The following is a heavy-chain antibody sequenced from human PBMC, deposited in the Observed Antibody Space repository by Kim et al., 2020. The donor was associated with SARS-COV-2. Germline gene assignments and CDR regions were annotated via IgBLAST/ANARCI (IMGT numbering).Heavy chain of an antibody. D-gene: IGHD5-12*01. J-gene: IGHJ3*02. CDR3: AMAPSGSDAFDI. V-gene: IGHV3-11*01. Sequence: YADSVKGRFSISRDNAKNSLYLQMNSLRAEDTAVYYCAMAPSGSDAFDIWGQGTMVTVSS.